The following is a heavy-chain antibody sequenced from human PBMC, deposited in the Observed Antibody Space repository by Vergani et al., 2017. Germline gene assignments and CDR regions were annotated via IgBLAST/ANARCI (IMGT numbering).Heavy chain of an antibody. V-gene: IGHV3-48*04. Sequence: EVQLVESGGGLVQPGGSLRLSCAASGFTFSSYSMNWVRQAPGKGLEWVSYISSSSSTIYYADSVKGRFTNSRDNAKNSLYLQMNSLRAEDTAVYYCALMGSGERFDYWGQGTLVTVSS. CDR2: ISSSSSTI. CDR1: GFTFSSYS. CDR3: ALMGSGERFDY. J-gene: IGHJ4*02. D-gene: IGHD3-10*01.